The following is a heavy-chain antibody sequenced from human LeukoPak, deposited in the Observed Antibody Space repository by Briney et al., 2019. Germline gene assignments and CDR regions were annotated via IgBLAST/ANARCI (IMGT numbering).Heavy chain of an antibody. D-gene: IGHD2-15*01. CDR2: ISSSSSTI. J-gene: IGHJ4*02. V-gene: IGHV3-48*01. CDR3: ARDRYCSGGSCYPALFDY. CDR1: GFTFSSYS. Sequence: PGGSLRLSCAASGFTFSSYSMNWVRQAPGKGLEWVSYISSSSSTIYYADSVKGRFTISRDNAKNSLYLQMNSLRAEDTAVYYCARDRYCSGGSCYPALFDYWGQGTLVTVSS.